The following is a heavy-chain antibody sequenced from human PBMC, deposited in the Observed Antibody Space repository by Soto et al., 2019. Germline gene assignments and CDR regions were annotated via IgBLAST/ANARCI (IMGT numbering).Heavy chain of an antibody. CDR2: IIPIFGTA. CDR1: GGTFSSYA. J-gene: IGHJ6*02. Sequence: QVQLVQSGAEVKKPGSSVKVSCKASGGTFSSYAISWVRQAPGQGLEWMGGIIPIFGTANYAQKFQGRVTITADESTSTAYMELSSLRSEDTAVYYCAGEAGGFGGHYYYGMDVWGQGTTVTVSS. CDR3: AGEAGGFGGHYYYGMDV. V-gene: IGHV1-69*12. D-gene: IGHD3-10*01.